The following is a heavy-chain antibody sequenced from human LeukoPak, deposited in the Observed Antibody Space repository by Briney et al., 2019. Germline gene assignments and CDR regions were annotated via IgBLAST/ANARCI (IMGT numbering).Heavy chain of an antibody. CDR3: ARGYYDSSGYWLSYFDY. Sequence: SETLSLTCTVSGGPINNYYWSWIRQPPGKGLEWIGYIYFSGSTNYNPSLKSRVTISIDASKNQFSLKLSSVTAADTAVYYCARGYYDSSGYWLSYFDYWGQGTLVTVSS. D-gene: IGHD3-22*01. CDR2: IYFSGST. J-gene: IGHJ4*02. CDR1: GGPINNYY. V-gene: IGHV4-59*01.